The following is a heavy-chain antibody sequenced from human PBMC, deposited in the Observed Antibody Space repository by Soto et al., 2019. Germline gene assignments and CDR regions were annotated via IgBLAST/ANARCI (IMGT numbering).Heavy chain of an antibody. CDR3: ERMRIADSSGYFIDY. Sequence: SVKVSCKASVGTFSRYAISWVRQAPGQGLEWMGGIIPIFGTANYAQKFQGRVTITADESTSTAYMELSRLRSEDTAVYYCERMRIADSSGYFIDYWGQGTLVTVSS. CDR2: IIPIFGTA. J-gene: IGHJ4*02. D-gene: IGHD3-22*01. V-gene: IGHV1-69*13. CDR1: VGTFSRYA.